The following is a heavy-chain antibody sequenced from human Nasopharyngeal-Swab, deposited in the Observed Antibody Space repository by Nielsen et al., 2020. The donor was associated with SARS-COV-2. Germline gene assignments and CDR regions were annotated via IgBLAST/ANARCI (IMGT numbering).Heavy chain of an antibody. J-gene: IGHJ4*02. CDR3: VKEGPSIAARFTHFDY. CDR2: ISSNGGST. CDR1: GFTFSRYA. D-gene: IGHD6-6*01. Sequence: GESLKISCSASGFTFSRYAMHWVRQAPGKGLEYVSAISSNGGSTYYADSVKGRFTISRDNSKNTLYLQMSSLRAEDTAVYYCVKEGPSIAARFTHFDYWGQGTLVTVSS. V-gene: IGHV3-64D*08.